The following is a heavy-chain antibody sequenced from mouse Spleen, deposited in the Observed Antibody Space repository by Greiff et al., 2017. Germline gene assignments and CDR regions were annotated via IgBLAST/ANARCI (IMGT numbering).Heavy chain of an antibody. CDR2: IWSDGST. D-gene: IGHD1-1*01. V-gene: IGHV2-6-1*01. CDR1: GFSLTSYG. Sequence: VQGVETGPGLVAPSQSLSITCTVSGFSLTSYGVHWVRQPPGKGLEWLVVIWSDGSTNYNSALKSRLSISKDNSKSQVFLKMNSLQTDDTAMYYCARQLYGSSSRAMDYWGQGTSVTVSS. J-gene: IGHJ4*01. CDR3: ARQLYGSSSRAMDY.